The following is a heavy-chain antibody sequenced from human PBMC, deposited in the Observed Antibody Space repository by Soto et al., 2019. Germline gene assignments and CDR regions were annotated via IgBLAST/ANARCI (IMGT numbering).Heavy chain of an antibody. D-gene: IGHD4-17*01. V-gene: IGHV3-30-3*01. CDR3: AREDDYGYRYINYGLDV. CDR2: ISFDGTKK. CDR1: GFTFNIYA. Sequence: GGSLRLSCAASGFTFNIYALHWVRQAPSKGLEWVAVISFDGTKKYYSDSVKGRFTISRDNLKNTLYLQMNNLSVEDAALYFCAREDDYGYRYINYGLDVWGQGTTVTVSS. J-gene: IGHJ6*02.